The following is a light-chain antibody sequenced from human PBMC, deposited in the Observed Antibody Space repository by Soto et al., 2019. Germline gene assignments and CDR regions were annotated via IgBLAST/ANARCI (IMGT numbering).Light chain of an antibody. V-gene: IGKV3-20*01. CDR3: QQYGLPPHS. CDR1: QSVYNNY. Sequence: EIVLTQSPGTLSLSPGERATLSCRASQSVYNNYLAWYQQKPGQTPRLLVNGASNRSTGIPDRFSGGGSGTDFTLTFSRLEPEDVAVYYCQQYGLPPHSFGQGTRVEIK. J-gene: IGKJ2*01. CDR2: GAS.